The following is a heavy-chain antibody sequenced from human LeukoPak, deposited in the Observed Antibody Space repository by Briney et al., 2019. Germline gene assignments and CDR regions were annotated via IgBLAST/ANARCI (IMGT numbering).Heavy chain of an antibody. Sequence: QAGGSLRLPCVGSGFTFRSHAMSWVRQAPEKGLEFVSGIYENGGTTYYADSVKGRFSISRDNSKNTLYLQMDSLRGEDTAVYYCANSWLFDYYGMDVWGQGTTVTVSS. D-gene: IGHD3-22*01. CDR3: ANSWLFDYYGMDV. CDR1: GFTFRSHA. J-gene: IGHJ6*02. CDR2: IYENGGTT. V-gene: IGHV3-23*01.